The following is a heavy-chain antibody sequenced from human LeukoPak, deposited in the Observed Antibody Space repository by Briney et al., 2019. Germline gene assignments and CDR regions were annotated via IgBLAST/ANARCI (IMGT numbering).Heavy chain of an antibody. V-gene: IGHV3-66*01. J-gene: IGHJ4*02. CDR3: ARSKSYSSGWTDFDY. Sequence: GGSLRLSCAASGFSVSRNYMTWVRQAPGEGLEWVSLIYSGGSTPYADSVKGRFTISRENAKNSLYLQMDNLRAGDTAVYYCARSKSYSSGWTDFDYWGQGTLVAVSS. CDR2: IYSGGST. D-gene: IGHD6-19*01. CDR1: GFSVSRNY.